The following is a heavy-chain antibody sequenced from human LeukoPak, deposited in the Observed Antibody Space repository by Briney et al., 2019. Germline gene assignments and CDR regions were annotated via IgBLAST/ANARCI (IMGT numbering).Heavy chain of an antibody. Sequence: QSGGSLRLSCAASGFTFSSYSMNWVRQAPGKGLEWVSFIYSGGISNHAASVKGRFTISRDNPKNTLFLRRNSLRAEDTAVYYCARIWGSSSYLGYYYYMDVWGKGTTVTVSS. CDR1: GFTFSSYS. D-gene: IGHD6-6*01. CDR2: IYSGGIS. CDR3: ARIWGSSSYLGYYYYMDV. V-gene: IGHV3-53*01. J-gene: IGHJ6*03.